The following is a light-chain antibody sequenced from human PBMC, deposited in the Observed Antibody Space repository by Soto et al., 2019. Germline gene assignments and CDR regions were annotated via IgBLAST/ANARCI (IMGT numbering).Light chain of an antibody. J-gene: IGLJ1*01. V-gene: IGLV1-44*01. CDR2: NNN. CDR3: AAWDDSLNGLV. Sequence: QSVLTPPPSASGTPGQRVTISCSGSSSNIGSNTVNWYQQLPGTAPKLLIYNNNQRPSGVPDRFSGSKSGTSASLASSGLQSEDEADYYCAAWDDSLNGLVFGTGTKLPVL. CDR1: SSNIGSNT.